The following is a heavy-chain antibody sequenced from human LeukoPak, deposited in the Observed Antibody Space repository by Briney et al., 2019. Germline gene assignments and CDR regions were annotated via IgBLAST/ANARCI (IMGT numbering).Heavy chain of an antibody. CDR3: ARDLGWVAGIPPGDNWFDP. CDR2: INPNSGGT. J-gene: IGHJ5*02. V-gene: IGHV1-2*04. D-gene: IGHD6-19*01. Sequence: ASVKVSCKASGYTFTGYYMHWVRQAPGQGLEWMGWINPNSGGTNYAQKFQGWVTMTRDTSISTAYMELSRLRSDDTAVYYCARDLGWVAGIPPGDNWFDPWGQGTLVTVSS. CDR1: GYTFTGYY.